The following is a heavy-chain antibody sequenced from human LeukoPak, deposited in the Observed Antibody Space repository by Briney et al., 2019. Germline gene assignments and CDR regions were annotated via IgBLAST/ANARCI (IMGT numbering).Heavy chain of an antibody. CDR1: GFTFSSYW. Sequence: GGSLRLSCAASGFTFSSYWMSWVRQAPGMGLEWVANIKQDGSEKYYVDSVKGRFTISRDNAKNSLYLQMNSLRAEDTAVYYCARRAGAYSHPYDYWGQGTLVTVSS. CDR2: IKQDGSEK. V-gene: IGHV3-7*01. J-gene: IGHJ4*02. D-gene: IGHD4/OR15-4a*01. CDR3: ARRAGAYSHPYDY.